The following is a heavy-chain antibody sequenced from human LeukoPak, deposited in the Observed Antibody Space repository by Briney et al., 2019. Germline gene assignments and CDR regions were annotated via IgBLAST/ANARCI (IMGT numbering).Heavy chain of an antibody. CDR2: IRNKANSYTT. D-gene: IGHD1-1*01. Sequence: TAGSLTLSCAASGFTFSNHYMDWVRQAPGKGLEWVGRIRNKANSYTTEYAASVRGRFTISREDSKNSVYLQMNSLKAEDTAVYYCARGTRTTATTYGMDVWGQGTTVTVSS. J-gene: IGHJ6*02. V-gene: IGHV3-72*01. CDR3: ARGTRTTATTYGMDV. CDR1: GFTFSNHY.